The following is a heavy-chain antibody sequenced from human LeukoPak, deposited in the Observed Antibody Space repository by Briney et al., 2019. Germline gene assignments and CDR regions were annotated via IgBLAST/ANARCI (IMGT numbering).Heavy chain of an antibody. V-gene: IGHV4-38-2*02. Sequence: SETLSLTCSVSGYSISSGYYWGWIRQPPGKGLEWIGSISHSGSTYYNPSLKSRVTISVDTSKNQFSLKLSSVTAADTAVYYCARDGRYYYAFDIWGQGTMVTVSS. J-gene: IGHJ3*02. CDR2: ISHSGST. D-gene: IGHD1-26*01. CDR3: ARDGRYYYAFDI. CDR1: GYSISSGYY.